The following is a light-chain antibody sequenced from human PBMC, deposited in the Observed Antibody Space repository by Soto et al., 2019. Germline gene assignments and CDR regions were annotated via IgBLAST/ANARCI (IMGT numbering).Light chain of an antibody. J-gene: IGLJ2*01. CDR2: EVN. Sequence: QSALTQPASVSGSPGQSITISCTGTNNNIGTYNFVSWFQHHPGKAPKLIIYEVNNRPSGVSDRFSGSKSASTASLTISGLQTEDEAHYYCTSYTTFSTILFGGGTKLTVL. CDR1: NNNIGTYNF. CDR3: TSYTTFSTIL. V-gene: IGLV2-14*01.